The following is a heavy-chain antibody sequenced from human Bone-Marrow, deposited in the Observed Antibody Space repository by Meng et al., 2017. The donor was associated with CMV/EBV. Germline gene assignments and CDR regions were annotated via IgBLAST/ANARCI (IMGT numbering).Heavy chain of an antibody. CDR1: GYTFTDSG. Sequence: ASVKVSCKASGYTFTDSGISWVRQAPGQGLEWMGWISFYNGNTNHAQKLQGRVTMTTDTSTSTAYMELRSLRSDDTAVYYCARDGPDCSFDCWGQGTLVTVSS. D-gene: IGHD2-21*01. CDR2: ISFYNGNT. J-gene: IGHJ4*02. V-gene: IGHV1-18*01. CDR3: ARDGPDCSFDC.